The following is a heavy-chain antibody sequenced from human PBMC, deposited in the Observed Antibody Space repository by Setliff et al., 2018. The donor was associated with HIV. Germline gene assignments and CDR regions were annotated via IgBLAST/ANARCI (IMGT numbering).Heavy chain of an antibody. CDR1: GGSISSTTYW. J-gene: IGHJ4*02. V-gene: IGHV4-39*07. Sequence: SETLSLTCTVSGGSISSTTYWWGWIRQPPGKGLEWIGTIYYNGNTFYDPSLKSRVTMSVDTSKNQFSLRLSSVTAADTAVYYCARDQKGYSYGYFDSWGQGTLVTVSS. D-gene: IGHD5-18*01. CDR2: IYYNGNT. CDR3: ARDQKGYSYGYFDS.